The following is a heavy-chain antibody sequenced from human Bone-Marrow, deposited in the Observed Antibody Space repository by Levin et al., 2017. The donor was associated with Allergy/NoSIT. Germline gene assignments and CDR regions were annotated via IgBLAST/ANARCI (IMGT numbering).Heavy chain of an antibody. Sequence: PGGSLRLSCAASGFTFSSYGMHWVRQAPGKGLEWVAVISYDGSNKYYADSVKGRFTISRDNSKNTLYLQMNSLRAEDTAVYYCAKMGRYSSSYYFDYWGQGTLVTVSS. CDR1: GFTFSSYG. CDR3: AKMGRYSSSYYFDY. D-gene: IGHD6-6*01. CDR2: ISYDGSNK. V-gene: IGHV3-30*18. J-gene: IGHJ4*02.